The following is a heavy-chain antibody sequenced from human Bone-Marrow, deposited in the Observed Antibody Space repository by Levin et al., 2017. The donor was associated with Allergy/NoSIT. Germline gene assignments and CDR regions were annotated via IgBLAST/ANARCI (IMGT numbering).Heavy chain of an antibody. J-gene: IGHJ6*02. V-gene: IGHV3-30-3*01. D-gene: IGHD3-10*01. CDR3: ARAHRDSSGSGSDHGMDV. Sequence: VGSLRLSCAASGFTFSRYDMHWVRQAPGKGLEWVAIISYDGSSKSYANSVRGRFTISRDNSKNTLDLQMNSLRNEDTAVYYCARAHRDSSGSGSDHGMDVWGQGTTVTVSS. CDR1: GFTFSRYD. CDR2: ISYDGSSK.